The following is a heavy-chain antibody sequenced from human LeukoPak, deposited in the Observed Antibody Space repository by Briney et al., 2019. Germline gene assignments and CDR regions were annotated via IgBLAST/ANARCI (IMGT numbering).Heavy chain of an antibody. J-gene: IGHJ3*02. D-gene: IGHD6-6*01. CDR3: ARPLRDSSSPSDAFDI. CDR2: IYYSGST. Sequence: SETLSLTCTVSGGSISSSSYYWGWIRQPPGKGLEWIGSIYYSGSTYYNPSLKSRVTISVDTSKNQFSLKLSSVTAADTAVYYCARPLRDSSSPSDAFDIWGQGTMVTVSS. CDR1: GGSISSSSYY. V-gene: IGHV4-39*01.